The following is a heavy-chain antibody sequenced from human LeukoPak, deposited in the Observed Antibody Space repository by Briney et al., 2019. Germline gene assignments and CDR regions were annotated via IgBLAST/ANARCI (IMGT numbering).Heavy chain of an antibody. CDR3: AKRIAATGPRAFDI. V-gene: IGHV3-23*01. Sequence: HTGGSLRLPCAASEFTFSSYTMSWVRQAPGRGLEWVSFISGTGGTKYYGDSVKGRFTISRDNSKNTLYLQMNSLRDEDTAIYYCAKRIAATGPRAFDIWGQGTMVTVSS. CDR2: ISGTGGTK. CDR1: EFTFSSYT. J-gene: IGHJ3*02. D-gene: IGHD6-6*01.